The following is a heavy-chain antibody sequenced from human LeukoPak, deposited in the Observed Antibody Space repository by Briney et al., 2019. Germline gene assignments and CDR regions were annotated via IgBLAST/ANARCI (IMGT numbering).Heavy chain of an antibody. Sequence: GGSLRLSCAASGFTFSSYSMNWVRQAPGKGLEWVSSISSSSYIYYADSVKGRFTISRDNAKNSLYLQMNSLRAEDTAVYYCARDRYYYYYMDVWGKGTTVTVSS. V-gene: IGHV3-21*01. J-gene: IGHJ6*03. CDR2: ISSSSYI. CDR3: ARDRYYYYYMDV. CDR1: GFTFSSYS.